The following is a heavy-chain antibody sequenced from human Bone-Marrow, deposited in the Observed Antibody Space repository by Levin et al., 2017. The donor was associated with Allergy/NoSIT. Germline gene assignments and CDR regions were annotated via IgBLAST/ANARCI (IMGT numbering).Heavy chain of an antibody. D-gene: IGHD4-17*01. CDR2: ISSSGVTK. CDR1: GFSFNNYE. J-gene: IGHJ2*01. V-gene: IGHV3-48*03. CDR3: ARDNSSYGVTPDWYFAL. Sequence: GESLKISCAASGFSFNNYEMNWVRQAPGKGLEWVSYISSSGVTKYYADSVKGRFSIFSKNALYLEMNSLRAEDTAIYYCARDNSSYGVTPDWYFALWGRGTLVTVSS.